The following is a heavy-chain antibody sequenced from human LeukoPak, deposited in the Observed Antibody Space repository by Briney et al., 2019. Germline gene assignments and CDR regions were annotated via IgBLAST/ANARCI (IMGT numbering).Heavy chain of an antibody. D-gene: IGHD1-7*01. V-gene: IGHV1-69*05. J-gene: IGHJ5*02. CDR3: ARDNYAGANWFDP. CDR2: IIPIFGTA. CDR1: GGTFSSYA. Sequence: ASVKVSCKASGGTFSSYAISWVRQAPGQGLEWMGGIIPIFGTANYAQKFQGRVTITTDESTSTAYMELSSLKSEDTAVYYCARDNYAGANWFDPWGQGTLVTVSS.